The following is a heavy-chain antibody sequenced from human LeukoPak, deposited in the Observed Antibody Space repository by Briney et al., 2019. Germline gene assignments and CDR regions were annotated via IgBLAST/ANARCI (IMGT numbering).Heavy chain of an antibody. V-gene: IGHV3-21*04. CDR3: VRDRGTYRPIDY. CDR1: AFSLNAYN. Sequence: KPGGSLRLSCAASAFSLNAYNMNWVRQAPGKGLEWVSSISYTGTYIYYADSVKGRFTISRDNAQNSLYLQMNSLRAEGTAIYYCVRDRGTYRPIDYWGQGTLVTVSS. D-gene: IGHD1-26*01. CDR2: ISYTGTYI. J-gene: IGHJ4*02.